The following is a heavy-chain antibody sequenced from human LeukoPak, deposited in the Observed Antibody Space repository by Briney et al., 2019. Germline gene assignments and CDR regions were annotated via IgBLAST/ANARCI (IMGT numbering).Heavy chain of an antibody. D-gene: IGHD3-16*01. CDR2: ISSSGVVI. CDR1: GFTFGKSE. Sequence: CLTLSRAVAGFTFGKSEINSVRQHARGWMGWVSYISSSGVVINYADSVEGRFTISRENAKNSLSLQMNSLRAEDTAVYYCARGGLWGYYFDYWGHGTLVTVSS. V-gene: IGHV3-48*03. J-gene: IGHJ4*01. CDR3: ARGGLWGYYFDY.